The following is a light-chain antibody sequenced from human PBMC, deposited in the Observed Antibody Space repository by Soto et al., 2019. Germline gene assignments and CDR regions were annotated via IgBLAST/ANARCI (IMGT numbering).Light chain of an antibody. J-gene: IGLJ2*01. Sequence: QTVVTQEPSFSVSPVGTVTLTCGLNSGSVSTTNYPSWYQQTPGQAPRALIYSTNTRSSGVPDRFSGSILGNKAALTITGAQADDESDYYCVLYMGSGISVFGGGTKLTVL. CDR2: STN. CDR1: SGSVSTTNY. V-gene: IGLV8-61*01. CDR3: VLYMGSGISV.